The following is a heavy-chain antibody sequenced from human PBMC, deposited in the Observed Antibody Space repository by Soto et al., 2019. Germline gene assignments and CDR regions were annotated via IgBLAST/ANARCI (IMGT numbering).Heavy chain of an antibody. V-gene: IGHV3-30*18. Sequence: QTGGSLRLSCAASGFTFRNYGMHWVRQAPGKGLEWVAVISYDGSNKYYADSVKGRFTISRDNSKNTLYLQMNSLRAEDRAVYYCAKEIISGYYYLDYWGQGTLVTVSS. D-gene: IGHD3-22*01. CDR3: AKEIISGYYYLDY. CDR1: GFTFRNYG. CDR2: ISYDGSNK. J-gene: IGHJ4*02.